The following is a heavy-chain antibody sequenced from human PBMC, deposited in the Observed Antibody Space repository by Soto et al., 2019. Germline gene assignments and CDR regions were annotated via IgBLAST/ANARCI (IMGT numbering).Heavy chain of an antibody. Sequence: GGSLRLSGAGSGFTFSSYSMNWFRQAPGKGLEWVSSIISSSSYIYYADSVKGRFTISRDNAKNSLYLQMNTLRAEDTAVYYCARDYYSDSSGYYAGFDYWGQGTLVTVSS. CDR1: GFTFSSYS. CDR3: ARDYYSDSSGYYAGFDY. CDR2: IISSSSYI. V-gene: IGHV3-21*01. J-gene: IGHJ4*02. D-gene: IGHD3-22*01.